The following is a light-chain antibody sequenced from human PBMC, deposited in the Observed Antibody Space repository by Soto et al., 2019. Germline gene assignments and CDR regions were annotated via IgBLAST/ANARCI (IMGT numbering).Light chain of an antibody. CDR3: MQSIQLPLT. V-gene: IGKV2-30*01. Sequence: DVVMTQSPLSLPVTLGQPASISCRSSQSLVFSDGKTYLNWYHQRPGQSPRRLIYQVSNRDSGVPVRFSGSGSATEFTLKISRVEAEDVGVYYCMQSIQLPLTFGGGTKVEI. CDR2: QVS. CDR1: QSLVFSDGKTY. J-gene: IGKJ4*01.